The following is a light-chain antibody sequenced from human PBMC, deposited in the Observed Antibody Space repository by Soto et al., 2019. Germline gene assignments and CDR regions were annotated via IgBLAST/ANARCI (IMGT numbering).Light chain of an antibody. J-gene: IGLJ1*01. CDR1: SSNIGAGHD. CDR3: QSYDSSLSGSEV. CDR2: GIG. Sequence: QSVLTQPPSVSGAPGPRVTISCSGRSSNIGAGHDVHWYQHLPGTTPKLLISGIGNRPSGVPDRFSGSKSGTSASLAITGLEAADEADYDCQSYDSSLSGSEVFGTGTKLTVL. V-gene: IGLV1-40*01.